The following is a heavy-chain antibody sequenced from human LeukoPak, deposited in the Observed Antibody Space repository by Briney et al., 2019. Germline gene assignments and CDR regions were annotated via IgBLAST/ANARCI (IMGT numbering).Heavy chain of an antibody. D-gene: IGHD3-10*01. Sequence: QAGGSLRLSCAASGFTFDDYAMHRVRQVPGKGLEWVSGISWNSGSLGYGDSVKGRFTISRDSAKKSLYLQMNSLSAEDTALYYCVKDSGIEVFGSGTYLFDFWGQGTLVIVSS. J-gene: IGHJ4*02. CDR3: VKDSGIEVFGSGTYLFDF. V-gene: IGHV3-9*01. CDR1: GFTFDDYA. CDR2: ISWNSGSL.